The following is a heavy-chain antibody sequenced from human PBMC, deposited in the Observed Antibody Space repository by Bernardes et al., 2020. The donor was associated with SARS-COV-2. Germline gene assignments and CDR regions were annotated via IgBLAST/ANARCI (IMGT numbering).Heavy chain of an antibody. J-gene: IGHJ5*02. CDR2: IKSKTDGGTT. CDR3: TTDLGIVVVVAATNLPPDNWFDP. Sequence: GGSLRLSCAASGFIFSNAWMSWVRQAPGKGLEWVGRIKSKTDGGTTDYAAPVKGRFTISRDDSKNTLYLQMNSLKTEDTAVYYCTTDLGIVVVVAATNLPPDNWFDPWGQGTLVTVSS. CDR1: GFIFSNAW. D-gene: IGHD2-15*01. V-gene: IGHV3-15*01.